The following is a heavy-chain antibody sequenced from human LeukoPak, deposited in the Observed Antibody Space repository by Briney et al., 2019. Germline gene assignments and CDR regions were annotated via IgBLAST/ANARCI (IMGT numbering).Heavy chain of an antibody. V-gene: IGHV3-21*01. J-gene: IGHJ4*01. CDR1: GFTFSSYS. CDR2: ISSSSSYI. CDR3: ARDRPGIAAADIDY. Sequence: GGSLRLTCAASGFTFSSYSMNWVRQAPGKGLEWVSSISSSSSYIYYADSVIGRFTMPRDNAKNSLYLQMNSLRAEDTAVYYCARDRPGIAAADIDYWGHGSLVTVSS. D-gene: IGHD6-13*01.